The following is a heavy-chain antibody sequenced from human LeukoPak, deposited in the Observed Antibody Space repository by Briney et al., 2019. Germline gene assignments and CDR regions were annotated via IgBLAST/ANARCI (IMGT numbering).Heavy chain of an antibody. Sequence: SSETLSLTCTVSGGSISNFYWSWIRQPPGKGPEWIGHIHYSGSTNYNPALKRRVTISVDTSKNQFSLKLSSVTAADTAVYYCASIYYYHSSGYSNYYFDYWGQGTPVIVSS. D-gene: IGHD3-22*01. CDR3: ASIYYYHSSGYSNYYFDY. CDR2: IHYSGST. V-gene: IGHV4-59*01. CDR1: GGSISNFY. J-gene: IGHJ4*02.